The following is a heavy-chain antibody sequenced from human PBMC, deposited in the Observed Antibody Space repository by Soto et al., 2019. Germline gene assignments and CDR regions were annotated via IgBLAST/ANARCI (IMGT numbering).Heavy chain of an antibody. J-gene: IGHJ3*02. D-gene: IGHD6-13*01. V-gene: IGHV1-69*02. CDR3: ARRVVAAAGFDAFDI. CDR1: GGTFSSYT. Sequence: QVQLVQSGAEVKKPGSSVKVSCKASGGTFSSYTISWVRQALGQGLEWMGRIIPILGIANYAQKFQGRVTITADKSTSTAYMELSSLRSEDTAVYYCARRVVAAAGFDAFDIWGQGTMVTVSS. CDR2: IIPILGIA.